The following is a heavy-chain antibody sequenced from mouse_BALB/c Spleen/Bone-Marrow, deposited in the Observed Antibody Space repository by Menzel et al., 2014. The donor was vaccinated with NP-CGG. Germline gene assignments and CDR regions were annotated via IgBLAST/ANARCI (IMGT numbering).Heavy chain of an antibody. V-gene: IGHV5-12-2*01. CDR3: ARHPIYYYGSSWGNYAMDY. Sequence: VGSAGGLVQPGGSLKLSCAAYGFTFSSYTMSWVRQTPEKRLEWVAYLSNGGGSTHYPDTVKGRFTISRDNAKNTLYLQMSSLKSEDTAMYYCARHPIYYYGSSWGNYAMDYWGQGTSVTVSS. D-gene: IGHD1-1*01. CDR1: GFTFSSYT. J-gene: IGHJ4*01. CDR2: LSNGGGST.